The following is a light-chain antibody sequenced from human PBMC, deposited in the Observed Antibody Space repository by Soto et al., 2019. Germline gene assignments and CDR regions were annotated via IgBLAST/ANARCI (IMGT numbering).Light chain of an antibody. CDR1: QSISSDY. V-gene: IGKV3-20*01. J-gene: IGKJ1*01. Sequence: EIVLTQSPGTLSLSPGERATLSCRASQSISSDYLAWYQQKPGQAPRLLIYGPSSRATGIPDGFSGSGSGTDLSLTISRLEPEDFAVYYCQQYGSTPRTFGPGTKVDIK. CDR2: GPS. CDR3: QQYGSTPRT.